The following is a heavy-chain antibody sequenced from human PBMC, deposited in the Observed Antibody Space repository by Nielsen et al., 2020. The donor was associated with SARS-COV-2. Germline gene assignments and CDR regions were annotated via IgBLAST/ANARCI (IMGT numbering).Heavy chain of an antibody. V-gene: IGHV1-69*13. CDR2: IIPIFGTA. CDR3: ARPDIVLMPYGGQMAFDI. CDR1: GGTFSSYA. D-gene: IGHD2-8*01. J-gene: IGHJ3*02. Sequence: SVKVSCKASGGTFSSYAISWVRQAPGQGLEWMGGIIPIFGTANYAQKFQGRVTITADESASTVYMELSSLRSEDTAVYYCARPDIVLMPYGGQMAFDIWGQGTKVTVSS.